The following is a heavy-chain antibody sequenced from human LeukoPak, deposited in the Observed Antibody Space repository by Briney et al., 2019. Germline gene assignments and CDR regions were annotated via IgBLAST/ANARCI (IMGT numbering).Heavy chain of an antibody. CDR1: GGSISSSSYY. J-gene: IGHJ5*02. CDR3: ARGRGSSIAMIRGARAYNWFDP. Sequence: SEALSRTCTGSGGSISSSSYYWGGIRQPPGKGLEWIGSIDYSGSTYYNPSLKSRVTISVDTSKNQFSLKLSSVTAADTAVYYCARGRGSSIAMIRGARAYNWFDPWGQGTLVTVSS. CDR2: IDYSGST. V-gene: IGHV4-39*07. D-gene: IGHD3-10*01.